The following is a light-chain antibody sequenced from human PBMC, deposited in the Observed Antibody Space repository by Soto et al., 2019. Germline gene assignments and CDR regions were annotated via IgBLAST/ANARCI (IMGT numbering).Light chain of an antibody. CDR2: EVS. CDR1: SSDVGGYNY. CDR3: SYLTSSSTQV. J-gene: IGLJ1*01. Sequence: QSALTQPASVSGSPGQSITISCTGTSSDVGGYNYVSWYQQHPGKVPKLMIYEVSNRPSGVVNRFSGSKSGNTASLPIFGRPAEDDADYYCSYLTSSSTQVFGTGTKLTVL. V-gene: IGLV2-14*01.